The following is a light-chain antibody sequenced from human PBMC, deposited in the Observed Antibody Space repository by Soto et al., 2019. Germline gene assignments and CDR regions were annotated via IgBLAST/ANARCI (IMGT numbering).Light chain of an antibody. V-gene: IGKV1-5*03. Sequence: DIQMTQSPSTLSASVGDRVAITCRASQSVSGWLAWYQQKPGKVPKLLIYQASTLEDGVPSRFSGSGSGTEFTLTISSLQPDDSATYYCQHYSDYSYTFGPGTNLEIK. CDR2: QAS. CDR1: QSVSGW. CDR3: QHYSDYSYT. J-gene: IGKJ2*01.